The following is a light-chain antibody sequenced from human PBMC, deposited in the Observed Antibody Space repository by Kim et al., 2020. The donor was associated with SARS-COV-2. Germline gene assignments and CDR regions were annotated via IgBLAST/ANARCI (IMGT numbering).Light chain of an antibody. CDR2: SNN. CDR3: AARADSLSGGV. CDR1: GSDNGMNT. Sequence: GQWVSISCSVSGSDNGMNTVNSYQQHPGTAPTPLIFSNNQRHRGFPVPFSGSKSGTSASLAISGLQSEAEADYDCAARADSLSGGVFGGGTQLTVL. V-gene: IGLV1-44*01. J-gene: IGLJ3*02.